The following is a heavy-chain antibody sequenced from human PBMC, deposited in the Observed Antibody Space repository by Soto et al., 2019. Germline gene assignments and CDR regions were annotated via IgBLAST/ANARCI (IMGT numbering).Heavy chain of an antibody. CDR1: GFTFSSYG. J-gene: IGHJ4*02. D-gene: IGHD3-22*01. Sequence: GGSLRLSCAASGFTFSSYGMHWVRQAPGKGLEWVAVISYDGSNKYYADSVKGRFTISRDNSKNTLYLQMNSLRTEDRAVYYCAKPNDSSGYYYGGGDYFDYWGQGTLVTVSS. V-gene: IGHV3-30*18. CDR3: AKPNDSSGYYYGGGDYFDY. CDR2: ISYDGSNK.